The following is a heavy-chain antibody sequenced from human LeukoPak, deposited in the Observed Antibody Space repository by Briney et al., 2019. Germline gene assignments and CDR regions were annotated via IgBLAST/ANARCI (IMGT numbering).Heavy chain of an antibody. J-gene: IGHJ5*02. V-gene: IGHV1-18*01. CDR2: ISAYNGNT. CDR1: GYTSTSYG. CDR3: ARGYDILTGTGWFDP. Sequence: ASVKVSCKASGYTSTSYGISWVRQASGQGLEWMGWISAYNGNTNYAQKLQGRVTMTTDTSTSTAYMELRSLRSDDTAVYYCARGYDILTGTGWFDPWGQGTLVTVSS. D-gene: IGHD3-9*01.